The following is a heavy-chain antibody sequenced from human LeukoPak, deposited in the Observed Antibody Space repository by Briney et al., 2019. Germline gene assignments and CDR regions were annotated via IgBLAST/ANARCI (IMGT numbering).Heavy chain of an antibody. D-gene: IGHD3-10*01. Sequence: GGSLRLSCAASGFTFDDYAMHWVRQAPGKGLEWVPGISWNSGSIGYADSVKGRFTISRDNAKNSLYLQMNSLRAEDTALYYCAKSLEGGELLPDTFDYWGQGTLVTVSS. CDR3: AKSLEGGELLPDTFDY. CDR1: GFTFDDYA. J-gene: IGHJ4*02. CDR2: ISWNSGSI. V-gene: IGHV3-9*01.